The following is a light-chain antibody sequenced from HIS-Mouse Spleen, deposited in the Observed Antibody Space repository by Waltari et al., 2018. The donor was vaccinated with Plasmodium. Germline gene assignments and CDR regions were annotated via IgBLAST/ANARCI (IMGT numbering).Light chain of an antibody. CDR2: EDS. J-gene: IGLJ3*02. Sequence: SYELTQPPSVSVSPGQTARITCSGDALPKKYAYWYQQKSGQALVLVIYEDSKRPSGIPESFSGSSSGTMATLTISGAQVEDEADYYCYSTDSSGNHRVFGGGTKLTVL. V-gene: IGLV3-10*01. CDR3: YSTDSSGNHRV. CDR1: ALPKKY.